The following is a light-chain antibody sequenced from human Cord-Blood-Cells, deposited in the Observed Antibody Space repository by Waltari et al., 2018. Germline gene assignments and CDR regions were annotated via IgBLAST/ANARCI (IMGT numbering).Light chain of an antibody. J-gene: IGLJ1*01. CDR3: SSYTSSSTYV. V-gene: IGLV2-14*03. Sequence: QSALTQPASVSGSPGQSITISCTGTSSEVGGYNYSSWYQHQPGKAPKLIIYDVSNRPSGVSNRFSGSKSGNTASLTISGLQAEDEADYYCSSYTSSSTYVFGTGTKVTVL. CDR1: SSEVGGYNY. CDR2: DVS.